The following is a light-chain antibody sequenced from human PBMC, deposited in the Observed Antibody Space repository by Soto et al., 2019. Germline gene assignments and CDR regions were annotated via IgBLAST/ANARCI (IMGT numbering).Light chain of an antibody. V-gene: IGLV4-69*01. Sequence: QTVVTQSPSASASLGASVNLTCTLTSGPSSYAIAWHQQQPQKGPRYLMKVNSDGNLFKGDGIPDRFSGSSSGAERYLTISSLQSDDEADYYCQTWGTGIVTFGGGTKLTVL. CDR2: VNSDGNL. CDR3: QTWGTGIVT. CDR1: SGPSSYA. J-gene: IGLJ2*01.